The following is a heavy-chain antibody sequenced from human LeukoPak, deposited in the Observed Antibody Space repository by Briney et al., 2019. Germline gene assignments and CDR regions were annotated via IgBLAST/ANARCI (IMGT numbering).Heavy chain of an antibody. V-gene: IGHV1-8*02. D-gene: IGHD6-13*01. Sequence: ASVKVSCKASGYTFTSNNINWVRQAPGQGLEWMGWMNPKSGNTDYAQKFQGRLTVTRDTSTNTAYMELSGLRSDDTAVYYCASGNGLAAAGRMSDYWGQGTLVTVSS. CDR2: MNPKSGNT. CDR1: GYTFTSNN. CDR3: ASGNGLAAAGRMSDY. J-gene: IGHJ4*02.